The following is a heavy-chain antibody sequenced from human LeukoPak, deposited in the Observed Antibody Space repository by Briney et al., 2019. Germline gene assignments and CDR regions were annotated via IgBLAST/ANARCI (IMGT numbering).Heavy chain of an antibody. CDR1: GGSFSGYY. J-gene: IGHJ6*03. Sequence: SETLSLTCAVYGGSFSGYYWSWIRQPPGKGLEWIGEINHSGSTNYNPSLKSRVTISVDTSKNQFSLKLSSVTAADTAVYYCARWGNYYYYYMDVWGKGTTVTVSS. CDR2: INHSGST. V-gene: IGHV4-34*01. CDR3: ARWGNYYYYYMDV. D-gene: IGHD3-16*01.